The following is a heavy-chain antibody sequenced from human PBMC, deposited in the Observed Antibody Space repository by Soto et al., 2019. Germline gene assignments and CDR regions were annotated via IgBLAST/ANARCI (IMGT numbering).Heavy chain of an antibody. CDR1: GFTLSSYA. D-gene: IGHD2-2*01. Sequence: LRLSCAASGFTLSSYAMSWVRQAPGKGLEWVSAISGSGGDGGTYYTDSVKGRFTISRDNSKNTLYLQMNSLRAEDTAVYYCARGTYDFDSWGLGTLVTVSS. CDR3: ARGTYDFDS. J-gene: IGHJ4*02. CDR2: ISGSGGDGGT. V-gene: IGHV3-23*01.